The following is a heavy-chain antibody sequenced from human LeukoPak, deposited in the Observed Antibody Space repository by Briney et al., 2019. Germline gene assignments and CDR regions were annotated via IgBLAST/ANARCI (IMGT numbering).Heavy chain of an antibody. CDR3: ASLDSSGYYYFDY. J-gene: IGHJ4*02. CDR1: GGPISSSSYY. V-gene: IGHV4-39*01. D-gene: IGHD3-22*01. Sequence: SETLSLTCTVSGGPISSSSYYWGWIRQPPGKGLEWIGSIYYSGSTYYNPSLKSRVTISVDTSKNQFSLKLSSVTAADTAVYYCASLDSSGYYYFDYWGQGTLVTVSS. CDR2: IYYSGST.